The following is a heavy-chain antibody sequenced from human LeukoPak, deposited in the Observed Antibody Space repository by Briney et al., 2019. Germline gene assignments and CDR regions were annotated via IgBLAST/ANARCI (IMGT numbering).Heavy chain of an antibody. CDR1: GLTFSRYA. CDR2: ISGSGGST. V-gene: IGHV3-23*01. D-gene: IGHD5-24*01. Sequence: PRGSLRLSCAASGLTFSRYAMSWVRQAPGKGLEWVSAISGSGGSTYYADSVKGRFTISRDNSKNTLYLQMNSLRAEDTAVYYCAKRATRGFRPPHFDPWGQGTLVTVSS. CDR3: AKRATRGFRPPHFDP. J-gene: IGHJ5*02.